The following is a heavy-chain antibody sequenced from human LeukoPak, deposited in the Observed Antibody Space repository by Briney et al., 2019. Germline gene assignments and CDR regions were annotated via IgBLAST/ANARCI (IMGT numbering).Heavy chain of an antibody. D-gene: IGHD2-15*01. J-gene: IGHJ3*02. Sequence: GRSLRLSCAASGFTFSSYGMHWVRQAPGKGLEWVAVIWYDGSNKYYADSVKGRFTISRDNSKNTLYLQMNSLRAEDTAVYYCARDRSRYSDAFDIWGQGTMVTVSS. V-gene: IGHV3-33*01. CDR1: GFTFSSYG. CDR2: IWYDGSNK. CDR3: ARDRSRYSDAFDI.